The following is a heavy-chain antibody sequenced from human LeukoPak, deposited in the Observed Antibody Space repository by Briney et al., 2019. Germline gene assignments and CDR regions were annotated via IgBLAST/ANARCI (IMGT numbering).Heavy chain of an antibody. CDR3: ARVGWNYYDSSGYYFELGAFDI. Sequence: ASVKVSCKASGYTFTGYYMHWVRQAPGQGLEWMGWINPNSGGTNYAQKFQGRVTITADKSTSTAYMELSSLRSEDTAVYYCARVGWNYYDSSGYYFELGAFDIWGQGTMVTVSS. CDR1: GYTFTGYY. V-gene: IGHV1-2*02. J-gene: IGHJ3*02. CDR2: INPNSGGT. D-gene: IGHD3-22*01.